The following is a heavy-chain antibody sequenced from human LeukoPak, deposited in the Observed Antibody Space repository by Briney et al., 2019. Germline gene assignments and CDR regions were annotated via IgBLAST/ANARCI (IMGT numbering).Heavy chain of an antibody. CDR1: GFSLSTSGVG. Sequence: SGPTLVKPTQTLTLTFTFSGFSLSTSGVGVGWIRQPPGKALEWLALIYWDDDKRYSPSLKSRLTITKDTSKNQVVLTMTNMDPVDTATYYCAHRGYYDSSGYYDYFDYWGQGTLVTVSS. J-gene: IGHJ4*02. D-gene: IGHD3-22*01. CDR3: AHRGYYDSSGYYDYFDY. V-gene: IGHV2-5*02. CDR2: IYWDDDK.